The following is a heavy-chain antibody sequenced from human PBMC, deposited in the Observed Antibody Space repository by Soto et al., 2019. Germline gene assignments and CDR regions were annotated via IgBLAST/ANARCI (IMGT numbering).Heavy chain of an antibody. Sequence: SETLSLTCTVSGDSVSSDNYYWTWIRQPPGRGLEWIGYIYSSGSTNYNPSLKSRVTISLDTSSNQFSLKFTSVTAADTAVYYCARDIRGYSRAFDYWGQGTLVTVSS. CDR3: ARDIRGYSRAFDY. V-gene: IGHV4-61*01. CDR1: GDSVSSDNYY. D-gene: IGHD5-18*01. J-gene: IGHJ4*02. CDR2: IYSSGST.